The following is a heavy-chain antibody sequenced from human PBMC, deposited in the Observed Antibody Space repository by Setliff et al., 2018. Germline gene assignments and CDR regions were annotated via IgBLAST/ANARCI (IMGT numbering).Heavy chain of an antibody. CDR2: ISVYNDNK. J-gene: IGHJ6*02. D-gene: IGHD3-10*01. Sequence: ASVKVSCKASGYSFTSYGISWVRQASGQGLEWMGWISVYNDNKNYAQKFQGRVTMTTDTSTNKVFMGLRSLRSDDTDMFCCARVVYYASGSSLSYGMDVWGQGTAVTVSS. CDR1: GYSFTSYG. CDR3: ARVVYYASGSSLSYGMDV. V-gene: IGHV1-18*01.